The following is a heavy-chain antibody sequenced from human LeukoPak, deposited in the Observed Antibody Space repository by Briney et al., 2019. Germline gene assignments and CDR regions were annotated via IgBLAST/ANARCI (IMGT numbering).Heavy chain of an antibody. CDR1: GYTFTSYG. CDR2: INTYNGNT. J-gene: IGHJ6*02. D-gene: IGHD3-10*01. CDR3: ARDVPGLAYYYGLDV. V-gene: IGHV1-18*01. Sequence: ASVKVSCKASGYTFTSYGISWVRQAPGQGLEWMGWINTYNGNTHYAQKLQGRVTMTTDTATSTAYMELRSLRSDDTAAYYCARDVPGLAYYYGLDVWGQGTTVTVSS.